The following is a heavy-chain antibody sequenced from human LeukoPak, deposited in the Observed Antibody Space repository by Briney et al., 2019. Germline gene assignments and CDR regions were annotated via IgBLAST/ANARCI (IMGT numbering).Heavy chain of an antibody. Sequence: SETLSLTCTVSGGSISSYSWSWIRQPPGKGLEWIGYLSTSGSTDYNPSLKSRVTISVGTSKNQFSLKLSSVTAADTAVYYCARHPYGVNNCFAPWGQGTLVTVSS. CDR3: ARHPYGVNNCFAP. V-gene: IGHV4-4*09. D-gene: IGHD4-17*01. CDR2: LSTSGST. J-gene: IGHJ5*02. CDR1: GGSISSYS.